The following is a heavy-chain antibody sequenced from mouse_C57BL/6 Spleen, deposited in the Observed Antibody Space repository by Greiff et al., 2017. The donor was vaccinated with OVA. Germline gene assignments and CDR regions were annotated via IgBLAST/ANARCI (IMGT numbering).Heavy chain of an antibody. CDR1: GFTFSDYY. V-gene: IGHV5-16*01. CDR3: ARDGYYYGSSYRGFAY. CDR2: INYDGSST. D-gene: IGHD1-1*01. Sequence: DVKLVESEGGLVQPGSSMKLSCTASGFTFSDYYMAWVRQVPEKGLEWVANINYDGSSTYYLDSLKSRFIISKDNAKNILYLQMSSLKSEDTATYYCARDGYYYGSSYRGFAYWGQGTLVTVSA. J-gene: IGHJ3*01.